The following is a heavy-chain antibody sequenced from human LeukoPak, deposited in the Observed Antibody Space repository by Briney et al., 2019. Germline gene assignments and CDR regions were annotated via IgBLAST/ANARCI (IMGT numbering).Heavy chain of an antibody. CDR3: TRGLYYPFDY. J-gene: IGHJ4*02. CDR1: GYTFTSYA. CDR2: MNPNSGNT. Sequence: ASVKVSCKASGYTFTSYAMNWVRQATGQGLEWMGWMNPNSGNTGYAQKFQGRVTMTRNTSISTAYMELSTLRAEDTAVYYCTRGLYYPFDYWGQGTLVTVSS. V-gene: IGHV1-8*02. D-gene: IGHD3-16*01.